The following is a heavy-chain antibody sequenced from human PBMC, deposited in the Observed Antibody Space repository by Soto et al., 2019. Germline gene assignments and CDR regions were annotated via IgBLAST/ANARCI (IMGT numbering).Heavy chain of an antibody. Sequence: GASVKVSCKASGYTFTSYYIHWVRQAPGQGLEWMGIIDPSGGSTTYAQRFQGRVSMTSDTSTSTVYMELSSLRSEDTAVYYCARGSGYYYWDDYWGQGTLVTVSS. D-gene: IGHD3-22*01. V-gene: IGHV1-46*01. J-gene: IGHJ4*02. CDR2: IDPSGGST. CDR1: GYTFTSYY. CDR3: ARGSGYYYWDDY.